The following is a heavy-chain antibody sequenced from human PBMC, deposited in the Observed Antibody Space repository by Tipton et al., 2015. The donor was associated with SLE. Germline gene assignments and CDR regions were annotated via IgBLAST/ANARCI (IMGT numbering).Heavy chain of an antibody. Sequence: TLSLTCTVSGGSISSSTYYWGWIRQPPGKGLEWIGSFHYSGSTYYNPSLNSRVTISVATSKNQFSLRLNSVTAADTAVYYCATDGDYWGQGTLVTVSS. CDR2: FHYSGST. D-gene: IGHD5-24*01. J-gene: IGHJ4*02. V-gene: IGHV4-39*07. CDR3: ATDGDY. CDR1: GGSISSSTYY.